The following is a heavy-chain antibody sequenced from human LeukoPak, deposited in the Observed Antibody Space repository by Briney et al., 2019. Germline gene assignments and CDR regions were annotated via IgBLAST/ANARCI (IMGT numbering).Heavy chain of an antibody. Sequence: GGSLRLSCAASGFTFSGYAMSWVRQAPGKGLEWVSDILDSGDSTYYAHSVKGRFTISRDNSNNTLYLQMNSLRAEDTAVYYCAKLGGHPLHNYYVGVWGKGTTVAVSS. CDR2: ILDSGDST. CDR1: GFTFSGYA. V-gene: IGHV3-23*01. CDR3: AKLGGHPLHNYYVGV. J-gene: IGHJ6*03. D-gene: IGHD3-16*01.